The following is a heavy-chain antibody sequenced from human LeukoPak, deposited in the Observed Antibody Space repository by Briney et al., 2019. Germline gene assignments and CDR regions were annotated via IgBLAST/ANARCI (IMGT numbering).Heavy chain of an antibody. CDR3: ASWFGAGALDI. J-gene: IGHJ3*02. D-gene: IGHD3-10*01. CDR2: INSDGSST. Sequence: PGGSLRLSCAASGFTFSSYWMHWVRQAPGKGLVWVSRINSDGSSTSYADSVKGRFTISRDNAKNTLYLQMNSLRAEDTAVYYCASWFGAGALDIWGQGTMVTVSS. CDR1: GFTFSSYW. V-gene: IGHV3-74*01.